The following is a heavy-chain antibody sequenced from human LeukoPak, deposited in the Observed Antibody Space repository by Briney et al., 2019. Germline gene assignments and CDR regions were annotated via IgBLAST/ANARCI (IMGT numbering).Heavy chain of an antibody. V-gene: IGHV5-51*01. D-gene: IGHD6-19*01. Sequence: GESLKISCKGSGYSFTSYWIGWVRQMPGKGLEWMGIIYPGDSDTRYSPSFQGQVTISADKSISTAYLRWSSLKASDTAMYYCARHALDSSGWYRGAFDIWGQGTMVTVSS. CDR3: ARHALDSSGWYRGAFDI. CDR2: IYPGDSDT. J-gene: IGHJ3*02. CDR1: GYSFTSYW.